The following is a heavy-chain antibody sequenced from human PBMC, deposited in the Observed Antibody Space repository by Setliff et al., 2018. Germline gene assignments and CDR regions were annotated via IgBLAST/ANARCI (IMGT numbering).Heavy chain of an antibody. CDR2: ISGYGSRT. V-gene: IGHV3-23*01. CDR3: IRDTSGRDAFDI. J-gene: IGHJ3*02. CDR1: GFTFSSYA. Sequence: GASLKISCAASGFTFSSYAMTWVRQAPGKGLEWVSGISGYGSRTYYADSVKGRSTISRDNSQNTMYLQMNSLRAEDTAVYYCIRDTSGRDAFDIWGQGTMVTVSS. D-gene: IGHD6-19*01.